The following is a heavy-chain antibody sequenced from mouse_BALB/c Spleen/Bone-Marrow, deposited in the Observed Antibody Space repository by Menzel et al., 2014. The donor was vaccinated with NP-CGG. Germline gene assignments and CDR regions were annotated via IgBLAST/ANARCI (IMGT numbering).Heavy chain of an antibody. CDR3: TRGGNWDDFDY. Sequence: VQLQQSGGGLVQPGGSRKLSCAVSGFIFSSFGMHWVRQAPEKGLEWVAYISSGSSTIFYADTVKGRFTISRDNPRNTLFLQMTSLRSEDTAMYYCTRGGNWDDFDYWGQGTTLTVSS. CDR1: GFIFSSFG. D-gene: IGHD4-1*01. V-gene: IGHV5-17*02. CDR2: ISSGSSTI. J-gene: IGHJ2*01.